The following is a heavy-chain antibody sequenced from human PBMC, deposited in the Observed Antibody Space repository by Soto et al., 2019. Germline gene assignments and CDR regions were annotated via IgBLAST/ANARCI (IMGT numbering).Heavy chain of an antibody. Sequence: GGSLRLSCAASGFTFSSYAMSWVRQAPGKGLEWVSAISGSGGSTYYADSVKGRFTISRDNSKNTLYLQMNSLRAEDTAVYYCAKSGTYINDYGDYGLMNRRFLLDFDYWGQGTLVNVSS. V-gene: IGHV3-23*01. D-gene: IGHD4-17*01. CDR3: AKSGTYINDYGDYGLMNRRFLLDFDY. J-gene: IGHJ4*02. CDR1: GFTFSSYA. CDR2: ISGSGGST.